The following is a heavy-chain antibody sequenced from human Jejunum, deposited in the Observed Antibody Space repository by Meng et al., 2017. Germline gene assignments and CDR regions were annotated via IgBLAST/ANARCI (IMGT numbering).Heavy chain of an antibody. V-gene: IGHV3-23*01. CDR2: ISGSGGSK. CDR3: AKDPFVGYYYDSSGYC. CDR1: GFTFSSYA. Sequence: GESLKISCSASGFTFSSYAMSWVRQAPGKGLEWVSAISGSGGSKYYADSVKGRFTISRDNSKNTLYLQMNSLRAEDTAVYYCAKDPFVGYYYDSSGYCWGQGTLVTVSS. D-gene: IGHD3-22*01. J-gene: IGHJ4*02.